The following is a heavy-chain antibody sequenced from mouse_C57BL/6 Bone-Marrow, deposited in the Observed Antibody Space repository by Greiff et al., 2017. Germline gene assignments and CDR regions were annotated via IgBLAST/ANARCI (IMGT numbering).Heavy chain of an antibody. CDR1: GFNIKDYY. D-gene: IGHD1-2*01. CDR2: IDPEGGET. CDR3: TRARHDYGTNY. Sequence: VQLQQSGAELVKPGASVKLSCTASGFNIKDYYIHWVKQRTEQGLEWIGRIDPEGGETKYAPKFQDKATITADTSSNTAYLQLSSLTSEDTAVYDYTRARHDYGTNYWGQGNTLTVAA. V-gene: IGHV14-2*01. J-gene: IGHJ2*01.